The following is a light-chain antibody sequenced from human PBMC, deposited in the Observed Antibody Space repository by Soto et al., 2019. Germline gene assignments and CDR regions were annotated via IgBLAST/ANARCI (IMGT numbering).Light chain of an antibody. V-gene: IGKV1-39*01. CDR3: QQRSNWPPIT. CDR2: AAS. Sequence: DIHVPQSPSSLSATGGDRVAITCRASQRISNYLNWYQQKPGKAPKLLIYAASTLQSGVLSRFSGSGSGPAFTLTISSLEPEDAAIYYCQQRSNWPPITFGQGTRLEIK. CDR1: QRISNY. J-gene: IGKJ5*01.